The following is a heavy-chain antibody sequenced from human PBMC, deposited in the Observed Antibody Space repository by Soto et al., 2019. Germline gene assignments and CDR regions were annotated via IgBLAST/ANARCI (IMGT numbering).Heavy chain of an antibody. J-gene: IGHJ5*02. CDR3: TRDASRDSSARGWFDP. CDR2: ISSNSAYI. D-gene: IGHD6-13*01. Sequence: PGGSLRLSSAASGFTFRSFTMNWVRPAPGKGLEWVSTISSNSAYIYYTDALRGRFTISRDHAKNSLHLQMNSLRAEDTAVYYCTRDASRDSSARGWFDPWGPGTLVTVSS. V-gene: IGHV3-21*01. CDR1: GFTFRSFT.